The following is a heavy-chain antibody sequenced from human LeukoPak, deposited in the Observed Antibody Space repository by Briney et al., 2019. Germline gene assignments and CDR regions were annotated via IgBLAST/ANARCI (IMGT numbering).Heavy chain of an antibody. D-gene: IGHD5-18*01. CDR3: ARVDTSMDWFDP. J-gene: IGHJ5*02. V-gene: IGHV4-4*07. Sequence: SETLSLTCTVSGGSISSYYWSWIRQPAGKGLEWIGRIYTSGSTSYNPSLQSRVTMSVDTSKKQFSLRVSSVTASDTAVYYCARVDTSMDWFDPCGQGTLVTVSS. CDR2: IYTSGST. CDR1: GGSISSYY.